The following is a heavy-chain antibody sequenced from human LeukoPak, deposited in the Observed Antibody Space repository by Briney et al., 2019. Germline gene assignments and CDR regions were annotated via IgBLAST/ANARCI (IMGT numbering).Heavy chain of an antibody. CDR3: AKDLADGYSSSWYVGDY. Sequence: GGSLRLSCAASGFTVSSNYMSWVRQAPGKGLEWVSAIVYSGGSTYYADSVKGRFTISRDNSKNTLYLQMNSLRAEDTAVYYCAKDLADGYSSSWYVGDYWGQGTLVTVSS. D-gene: IGHD6-13*01. CDR2: IVYSGGST. J-gene: IGHJ4*02. CDR1: GFTVSSNY. V-gene: IGHV3-53*01.